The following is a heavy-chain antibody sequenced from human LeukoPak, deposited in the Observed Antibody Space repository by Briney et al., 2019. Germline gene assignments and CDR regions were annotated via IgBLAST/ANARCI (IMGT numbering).Heavy chain of an antibody. J-gene: IGHJ4*02. CDR1: GFTFGSYA. CDR3: ARDGGVVVVPAATAHHLDY. D-gene: IGHD2-2*01. CDR2: ISYDGSNK. Sequence: GGSLRLSCAASGFTFGSYAMHWVRQAPGKGLEWVAVISYDGSNKYYADSVKGRFTISRDNSKNTLYLQMNSLRAEDTAVYYCARDGGVVVVPAATAHHLDYWGQGTLVTVSS. V-gene: IGHV3-30*01.